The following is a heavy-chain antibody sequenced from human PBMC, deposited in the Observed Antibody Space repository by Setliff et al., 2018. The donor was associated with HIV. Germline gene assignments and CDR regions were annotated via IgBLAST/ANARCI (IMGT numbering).Heavy chain of an antibody. D-gene: IGHD6-19*01. V-gene: IGHV3-74*01. CDR1: GFSFNISW. Sequence: GGSLRLSCAASGFSFNISWMHWVRQAPGEGLMWVSHINSDGTSTSYADSAKGRFTVSRDNAKNTLYLQMNSLRAEDTAVYYCTKRTGNGWSHTDYWGHGTLVTVSS. CDR2: INSDGTST. J-gene: IGHJ4*01. CDR3: TKRTGNGWSHTDY.